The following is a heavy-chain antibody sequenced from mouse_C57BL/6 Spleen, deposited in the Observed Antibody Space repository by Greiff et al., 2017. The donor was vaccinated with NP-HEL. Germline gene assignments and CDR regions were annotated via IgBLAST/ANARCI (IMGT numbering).Heavy chain of an antibody. Sequence: VMLVESGPGLVQPSQSLSITCTVSGFSLTSYGVHWVRQSPGKGLEWLGVIWRGGSTDYNAAFMSRLSITKDNSKSQVFFKMNSLQADDTAIYYCAKEDYYGSSPYFDVWGTGTTVTVSS. CDR2: IWRGGST. J-gene: IGHJ1*03. CDR3: AKEDYYGSSPYFDV. D-gene: IGHD1-1*01. V-gene: IGHV2-5*01. CDR1: GFSLTSYG.